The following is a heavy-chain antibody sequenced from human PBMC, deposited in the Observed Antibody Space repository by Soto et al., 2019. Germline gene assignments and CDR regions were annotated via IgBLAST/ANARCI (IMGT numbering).Heavy chain of an antibody. CDR2: INPNSGGT. D-gene: IGHD1-7*01. CDR3: AREAGTIGNYYYGSDV. V-gene: IGHV1-2*02. CDR1: GYSFTGYY. Sequence: QVQLVQSGAEVKKPGASVGVSCKSSGYSFTGYYVHWVRLAPGQGLEWMGWINPNSGGTNHAQKFQGRVTMTRDTSSSTASMELSRLPFNDTAVYCCAREAGTIGNYYYGSDVWGQGTTVTVS. J-gene: IGHJ6*02.